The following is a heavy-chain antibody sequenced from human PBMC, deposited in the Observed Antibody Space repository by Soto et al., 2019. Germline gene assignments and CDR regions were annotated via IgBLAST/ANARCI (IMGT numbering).Heavy chain of an antibody. V-gene: IGHV1-46*03. CDR1: GYTFTSYY. CDR3: ARPYSSGWYIFDY. J-gene: IGHJ4*02. CDR2: INPSGGST. D-gene: IGHD6-19*01. Sequence: ASVKVSCKASGYTFTSYYMHWVRQAPGQGLEWMGIINPSGGSTSYAKNFQGRVPMTRDTSTSKVYMELSSLSFEDTAVYYCARPYSSGWYIFDYWGQGTLVTVSS.